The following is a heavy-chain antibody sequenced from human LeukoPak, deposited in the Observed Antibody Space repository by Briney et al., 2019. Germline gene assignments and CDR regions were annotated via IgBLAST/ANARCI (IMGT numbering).Heavy chain of an antibody. Sequence: GGSLRLSCAASGFTFSSYAMHWVRQAPGKGLEWVAVISYDGSNKYYADSVKGRFTISRDNSKNTLYLQMNSLRAEDTAVYYCATQTPGSYYLPRAFDIWGQGTMVTVSS. V-gene: IGHV3-30*04. CDR2: ISYDGSNK. CDR3: ATQTPGSYYLPRAFDI. D-gene: IGHD1-26*01. CDR1: GFTFSSYA. J-gene: IGHJ3*02.